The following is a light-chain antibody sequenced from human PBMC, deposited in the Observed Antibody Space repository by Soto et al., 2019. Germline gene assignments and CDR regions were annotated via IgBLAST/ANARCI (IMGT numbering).Light chain of an antibody. CDR1: SSDVGGYNY. Sequence: QSALTQPASVSGSPGQSITISCTGTSSDVGGYNYVSWYQQHPGKAPKLMIYEVSNRPSGVSNRFSGSKSGNTASLTISGPQTEDEADYYCCAYTSTSALYVFGPGTKLTAL. CDR3: CAYTSTSALYV. J-gene: IGLJ1*01. V-gene: IGLV2-14*01. CDR2: EVS.